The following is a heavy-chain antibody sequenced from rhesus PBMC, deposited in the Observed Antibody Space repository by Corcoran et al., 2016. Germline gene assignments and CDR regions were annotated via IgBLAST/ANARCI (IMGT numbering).Heavy chain of an antibody. D-gene: IGHD6-43*01. J-gene: IGHJ4*01. CDR2: IHGSTRTT. CDR1: GYSISSGYD. V-gene: IGHV4-127*01. Sequence: QVQLQESGPAVVKPSETLSLTCAVSGYSISSGYDWCWSRQPPGKGLKWLGYIHGSTRTTTHNPSLRVRVTISNDTSKTPFSLKLGSVTAVDAAVYYCAREGGECSSSYHYWGQGVLVTVSS. CDR3: AREGGECSSSYHY.